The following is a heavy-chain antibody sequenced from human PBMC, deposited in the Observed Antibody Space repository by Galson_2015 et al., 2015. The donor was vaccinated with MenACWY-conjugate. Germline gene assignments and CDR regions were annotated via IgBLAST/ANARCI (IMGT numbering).Heavy chain of an antibody. CDR2: ISAYNGNT. J-gene: IGHJ4*02. CDR1: GYTFTSYG. V-gene: IGHV1-18*01. D-gene: IGHD2-21*01. Sequence: SVKVSCKASGYTFTSYGISWVRQAPGQGLEWMGWISAYNGNTNYAQKLQGGVTMTTDTSTRIAYMELRILRSDDTAVYYCARGSRHFIVGSLNYFDYWGQGTLVTVSS. CDR3: ARGSRHFIVGSLNYFDY.